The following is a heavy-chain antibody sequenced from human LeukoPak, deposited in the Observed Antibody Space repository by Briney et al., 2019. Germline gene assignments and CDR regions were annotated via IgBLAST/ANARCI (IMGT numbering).Heavy chain of an antibody. D-gene: IGHD3-22*01. Sequence: GGSLRLSCAASGFTFSSYRMHWVRQAPGKGLVWVTRIKSDGSTNYADSVKGRFTISRDNAKNTVSLQMNSLRAEDTGVYYCARAPSEIGGYYPEYFRHWGQGTLVTVSS. J-gene: IGHJ1*01. CDR3: ARAPSEIGGYYPEYFRH. CDR1: GFTFSSYR. CDR2: IKSDGST. V-gene: IGHV3-74*01.